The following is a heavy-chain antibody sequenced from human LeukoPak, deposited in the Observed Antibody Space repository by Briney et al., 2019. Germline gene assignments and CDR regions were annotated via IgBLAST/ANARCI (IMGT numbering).Heavy chain of an antibody. Sequence: GGSLRLSCAASGFTLSNYWMHWVRQAPGKGLVWVSRISTDNGDGSSTFYADSVKGRFTISRDNAKNTLYLHMNSLRAEDTAVYYCARDLYGGLLWGQGTMVIVSS. CDR2: ISTDNGDGSST. CDR3: ARDLYGGLL. J-gene: IGHJ3*01. CDR1: GFTLSNYW. D-gene: IGHD4-23*01. V-gene: IGHV3-74*01.